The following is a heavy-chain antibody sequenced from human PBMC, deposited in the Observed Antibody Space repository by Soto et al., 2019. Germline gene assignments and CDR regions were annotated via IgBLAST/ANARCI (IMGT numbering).Heavy chain of an antibody. CDR1: GFSFSTFW. D-gene: IGHD3-3*01. CDR3: AGDPYITVSGVVTNWFDP. CDR2: IKQDGSEK. J-gene: IGHJ5*02. V-gene: IGHV3-7*05. Sequence: GGSLRLSCAASGFSFSTFWMSWVRQSPGKGLEWVANIKQDGSEKYYLDSVRGRFTISRDNAKNSLSLQMNSLRAEDTAVYYCAGDPYITVSGVVTNWFDPWGQGTLVTVSS.